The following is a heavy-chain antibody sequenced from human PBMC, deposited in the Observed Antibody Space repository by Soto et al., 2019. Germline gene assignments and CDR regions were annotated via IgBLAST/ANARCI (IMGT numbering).Heavy chain of an antibody. Sequence: QVQLQESGPGLVKPSQTLSLTCTVSGGSISSGVYYWSWIRQHPGKGLQWIGYIHYSGSTYHNPSPKSRVTMSVDTSKNKFSLKLSSVTAADTAVYYCAREDYDTSGYSYFDYWGQGTLVTVSS. CDR2: IHYSGST. CDR3: AREDYDTSGYSYFDY. J-gene: IGHJ4*02. V-gene: IGHV4-31*03. D-gene: IGHD3-22*01. CDR1: GGSISSGVYY.